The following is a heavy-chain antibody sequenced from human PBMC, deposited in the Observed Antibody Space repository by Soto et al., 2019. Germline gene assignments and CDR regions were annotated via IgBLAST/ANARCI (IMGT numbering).Heavy chain of an antibody. CDR1: GFTFSSYW. D-gene: IGHD3-9*01. CDR2: INSDGSST. V-gene: IGHV3-74*01. Sequence: GGSLRLSCAASGFTFSSYWMHWVRQAPGKGLVWVSRINSDGSSTSYADSVKGRFTISRDNAKNTLYLQMNSLRAEDTVVFYCARVRRYFDWDIPPDAFDIWGQGTMVTVSS. CDR3: ARVRRYFDWDIPPDAFDI. J-gene: IGHJ3*02.